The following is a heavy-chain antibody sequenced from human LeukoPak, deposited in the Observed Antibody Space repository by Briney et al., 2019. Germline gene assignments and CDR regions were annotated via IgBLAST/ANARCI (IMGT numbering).Heavy chain of an antibody. V-gene: IGHV4-61*01. CDR1: GGSVSSGSYY. Sequence: PSETLSLTCTVSGGSVSSGSYYWSWIRQPPGRGLAWIWCISYTGNTNFNPSLKSRVTISVDTSKRQFSLKLSSVTAADTAVYYCARLRWYRGLTEFDYWGQGTLVTVSS. CDR2: ISYTGNT. J-gene: IGHJ4*02. CDR3: ARLRWYRGLTEFDY. D-gene: IGHD4-23*01.